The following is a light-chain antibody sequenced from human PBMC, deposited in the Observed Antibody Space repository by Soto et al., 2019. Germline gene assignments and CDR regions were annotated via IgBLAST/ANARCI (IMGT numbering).Light chain of an antibody. CDR3: QHYANWPLT. CDR1: QGIGNT. CDR2: RTS. Sequence: EIVMTQSPATLSVSPGEGDTLSCRASQGIGNTLAWYQQKPGQTPRLLIYRTSIRATGVPARFSGSASGTEFTLTITSLQSEDFAVYYCQHYANWPLTFGGGTKIESK. J-gene: IGKJ4*01. V-gene: IGKV3-15*01.